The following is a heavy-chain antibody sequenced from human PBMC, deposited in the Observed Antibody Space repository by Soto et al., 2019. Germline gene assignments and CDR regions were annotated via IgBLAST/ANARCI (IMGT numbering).Heavy chain of an antibody. CDR3: ARDSRVYYGSGSSVDG. Sequence: GGSLRVSCAASGFTFSYYYMSWIRQSPGKGLEWISYISSSGNTVYYADSVEGRFTISRDNAQNSLYLQMNNLRAEDTAVYYCARDSRVYYGSGSSVDGWGQGTLVTVSS. CDR2: ISSSGNTV. V-gene: IGHV3-11*01. J-gene: IGHJ4*02. D-gene: IGHD3-10*01. CDR1: GFTFSYYY.